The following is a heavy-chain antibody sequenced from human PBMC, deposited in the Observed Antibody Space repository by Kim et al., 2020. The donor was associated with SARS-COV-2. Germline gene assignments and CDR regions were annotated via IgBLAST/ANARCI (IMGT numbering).Heavy chain of an antibody. CDR2: INAGNGNT. CDR3: ARGAYYDFWSGYYATPFDY. D-gene: IGHD3-3*01. J-gene: IGHJ4*02. Sequence: ASVKVSCKASGYTFTSYAMHWVRQAPGQRLEWMGWINAGNGNTKYSQKFQGRVTITRDTSASTAYMELSSLRSEDTAVYYCARGAYYDFWSGYYATPFDYWGQGTLVTVSS. V-gene: IGHV1-3*01. CDR1: GYTFTSYA.